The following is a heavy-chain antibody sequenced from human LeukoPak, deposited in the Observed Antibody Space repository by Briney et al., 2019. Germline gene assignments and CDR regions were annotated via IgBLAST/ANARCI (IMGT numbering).Heavy chain of an antibody. CDR2: IYPGDSDT. D-gene: IGHD5-24*01. CDR1: GYSFTSYW. Sequence: GESLKISSKGSGYSFTSYWIGWVRQMPGKGLEWMGIIYPGDSDTRYSPSFQGQVTISADKSISTSYLQWSSLTAADTAMYYCARFTDRDGYTFDYGGQGTLVTVSS. J-gene: IGHJ4*02. V-gene: IGHV5-51*01. CDR3: ARFTDRDGYTFDY.